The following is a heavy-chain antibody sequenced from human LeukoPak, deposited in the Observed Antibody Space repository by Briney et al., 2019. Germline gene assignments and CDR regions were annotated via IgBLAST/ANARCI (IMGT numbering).Heavy chain of an antibody. CDR3: ATHPPKLCTGGSCSDY. CDR2: IYYSGST. J-gene: IGHJ4*02. Sequence: SETLSLTCTVSGGSISSYSWSWIRQPPGKGLEWIGYIYYSGSTNYNPSLKSRVTISIDTSKNQFSLKLSSVTAADPAVYYCATHPPKLCTGGSCSDYWGQGTLVTVSS. CDR1: GGSISSYS. V-gene: IGHV4-59*01. D-gene: IGHD2-15*01.